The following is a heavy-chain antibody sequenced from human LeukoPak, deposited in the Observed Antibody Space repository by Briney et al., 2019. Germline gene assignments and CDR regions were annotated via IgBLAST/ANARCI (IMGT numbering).Heavy chain of an antibody. CDR1: GGSISSYY. Sequence: PSETLSLTCTVSGGSISSYYWSWIRQPPGKGLEWIGYIYYSGSTNYNPSLKSRVTISVDTSKNQFSLKLSSVTAADAAVYYCANYYGSGTYYKYFQHWGQGTLVTVSS. J-gene: IGHJ1*01. CDR2: IYYSGST. V-gene: IGHV4-59*08. CDR3: ANYYGSGTYYKYFQH. D-gene: IGHD3-10*01.